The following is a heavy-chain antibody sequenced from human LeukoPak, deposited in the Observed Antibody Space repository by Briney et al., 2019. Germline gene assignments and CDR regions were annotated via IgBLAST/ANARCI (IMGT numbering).Heavy chain of an antibody. CDR3: ARDGGYCSSTSCYYGIDY. V-gene: IGHV3-21*01. D-gene: IGHD2-2*01. J-gene: IGHJ4*02. CDR1: GFTFSGYS. Sequence: PGGSLRLSCAASGFTFSGYSMNWVRQAPGKGLEWVSSISSSSSYIYYADSVKGRFTISRDNAKNSLYLQMNSLRAEDTAVYYCARDGGYCSSTSCYYGIDYWGQGTLVTVSS. CDR2: ISSSSSYI.